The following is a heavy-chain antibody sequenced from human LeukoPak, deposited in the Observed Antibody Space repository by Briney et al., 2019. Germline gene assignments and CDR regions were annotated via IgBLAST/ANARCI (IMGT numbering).Heavy chain of an antibody. Sequence: SETLSLTCTVFGGSINSDYWIWIRQPPGKGLEWIGYIYYSGSTKYNPSLKSRVTISVDTSRKQFSLKLSSVTAADTAVYYCARLWSTDCSGGSCPHQPNYWGQGTLVTVSS. V-gene: IGHV4-59*01. J-gene: IGHJ4*02. D-gene: IGHD2-15*01. CDR2: IYYSGST. CDR1: GGSINSDY. CDR3: ARLWSTDCSGGSCPHQPNY.